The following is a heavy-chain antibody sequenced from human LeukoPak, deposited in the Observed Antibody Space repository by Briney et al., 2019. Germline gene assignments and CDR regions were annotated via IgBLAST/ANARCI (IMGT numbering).Heavy chain of an antibody. J-gene: IGHJ3*01. CDR1: GFTFRSYT. Sequence: GSLRLSCAASGFTFRSYTMGWVRQAPGKGLDWVSDINQNGDATYYADSVRGRFTISRDNSRSTLYLQMSSLRDDDTALYYCAKASIGGSAYDVWGQGTTVTVSS. V-gene: IGHV3-23*01. D-gene: IGHD1-14*01. CDR2: INQNGDAT. CDR3: AKASIGGSAYDV.